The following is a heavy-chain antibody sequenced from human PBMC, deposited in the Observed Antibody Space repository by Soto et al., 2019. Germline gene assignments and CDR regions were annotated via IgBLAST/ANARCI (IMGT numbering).Heavy chain of an antibody. D-gene: IGHD5-18*01. CDR2: MNAGVGNT. CDR3: ARDTGYTFGALNY. CDR1: GYTFTDYA. V-gene: IGHV1-3*01. J-gene: IGHJ4*02. Sequence: HVELVQSGADVKKPGASVTISCKASGYTFTDYALHWVRQAPGQRLEWMGWMNAGVGNTLYSQKFQGRITITRDTPASTAYMQLNSLKSEETAIYYCARDTGYTFGALNYWGPGTLVTVSS.